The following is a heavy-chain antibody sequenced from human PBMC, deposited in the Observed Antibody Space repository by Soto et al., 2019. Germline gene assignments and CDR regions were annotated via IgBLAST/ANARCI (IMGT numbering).Heavy chain of an antibody. Sequence: QVQLVQSGTEVKKPGASVKVSCKASGYTFTNYGISWVRQAPGQGLEWRGSISGYNGNTNYAQKLQGRVTMTTDTSTSTVYMELRSLRSDDTAVYYCARLAGAGYNTLGCWGQGTLVTVSS. CDR1: GYTFTNYG. D-gene: IGHD6-13*01. V-gene: IGHV1-18*01. CDR2: ISGYNGNT. CDR3: ARLAGAGYNTLGC. J-gene: IGHJ4*02.